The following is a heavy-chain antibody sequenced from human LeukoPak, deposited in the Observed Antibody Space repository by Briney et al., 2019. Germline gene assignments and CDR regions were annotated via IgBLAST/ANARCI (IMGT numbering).Heavy chain of an antibody. CDR2: INHSGST. J-gene: IGHJ4*02. CDR3: ARGDRGPSKRFDY. D-gene: IGHD3-10*01. Sequence: SETLSLTCAVYGGSFSGYYWSWIRQPPGKGLEWIGEINHSGSTNYNPSLKSRVTISVDTSKNQFSLKLSSVTAADTAVYYCARGDRGPSKRFDYWGQGTLVTVSS. CDR1: GGSFSGYY. V-gene: IGHV4-34*01.